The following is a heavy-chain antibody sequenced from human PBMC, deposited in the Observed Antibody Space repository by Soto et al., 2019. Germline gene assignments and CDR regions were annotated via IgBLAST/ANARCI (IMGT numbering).Heavy chain of an antibody. CDR2: IYYSGST. CDR3: ARGPTSDKVDY. Sequence: ETLSLTCTVSGGSISSYYWSWIRQPPGKGLEWIGYIYYSGSTNYNPSLKSRVTISVDTSKNQFSLNLSSVTAADTAVYYCARGPTSDKVDYWGQGTLVTVSS. V-gene: IGHV4-59*08. J-gene: IGHJ4*02. CDR1: GGSISSYY.